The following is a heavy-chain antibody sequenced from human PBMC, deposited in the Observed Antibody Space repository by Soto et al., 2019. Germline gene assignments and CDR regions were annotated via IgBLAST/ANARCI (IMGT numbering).Heavy chain of an antibody. J-gene: IGHJ6*03. CDR2: ISYDGSNK. V-gene: IGHV3-30*18. CDR1: GFTFSSYG. Sequence: QVQLVESGGGVVQPGRSLRLSCAASGFTFSSYGMHWVRQAPGKGLEWVAVISYDGSNKYYADSVKGRFTISRDNSKNTLYLQMNSLRAEDTAVYYCAKEKYYYMDVWGKGTTVTVSS. CDR3: AKEKYYYMDV.